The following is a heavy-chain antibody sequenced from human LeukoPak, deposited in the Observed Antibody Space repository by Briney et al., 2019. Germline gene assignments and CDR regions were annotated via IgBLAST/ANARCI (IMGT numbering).Heavy chain of an antibody. D-gene: IGHD5-24*01. Sequence: SETLSLTCAVYGGSFSGYYWSWIRRPPGKGLEWIGEINHSGSTNYNPSLKSRVTISVDTSKNQFSLKLSSVTAADTAVYYCARADGYPWVGAFDIWGQGTMVTVSS. CDR2: INHSGST. CDR1: GGSFSGYY. J-gene: IGHJ3*02. V-gene: IGHV4-34*01. CDR3: ARADGYPWVGAFDI.